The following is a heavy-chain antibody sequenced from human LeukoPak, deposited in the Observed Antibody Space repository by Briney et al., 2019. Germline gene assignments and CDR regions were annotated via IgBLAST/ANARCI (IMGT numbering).Heavy chain of an antibody. Sequence: PSETLSLTCTVSGGSISSGGYYWSWIRQPPGKGLEWIGYIYHSGSTYYNPSLKSRVTISVDRSKNQFSLKLSSVTAADTAVYYCARVRGSPGGKFAFDIWGQGTMVTVSS. CDR1: GGSISSGGYY. CDR2: IYHSGST. D-gene: IGHD3-16*01. J-gene: IGHJ3*02. V-gene: IGHV4-30-2*01. CDR3: ARVRGSPGGKFAFDI.